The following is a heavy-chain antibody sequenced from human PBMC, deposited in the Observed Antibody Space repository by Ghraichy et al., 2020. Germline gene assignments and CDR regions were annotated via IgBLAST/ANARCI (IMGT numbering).Heavy chain of an antibody. CDR3: ARSPVTMVRGVIWFDP. V-gene: IGHV4-39*01. D-gene: IGHD3-10*01. Sequence: ESLNISCTVSGDSISSSSYYWGWIRQPPGKGLEWIGSIYYSGNTYNNPSLKSRVTISVDTSKNQFSLKLYSVTAADTAVYYCARSPVTMVRGVIWFDPWVQGTLVTVSS. CDR2: IYYSGNT. J-gene: IGHJ5*02. CDR1: GDSISSSSYY.